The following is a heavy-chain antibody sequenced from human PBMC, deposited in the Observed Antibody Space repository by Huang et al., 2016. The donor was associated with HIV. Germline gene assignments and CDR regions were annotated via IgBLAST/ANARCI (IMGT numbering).Heavy chain of an antibody. V-gene: IGHV4-34*01. CDR1: GGSVRGHY. Sequence: QVQLQQWGAGLLKPSETLSLTCAVYGGSVRGHYWSWIRQPPGKGLEWIAEINDNGYTNYNPALKSRVTRSVHTSRNQFSLKLNSVTAADAAVYYCARASWYEPRSWYFGLWGRGTLVTVSS. J-gene: IGHJ2*01. CDR3: ARASWYEPRSWYFGL. D-gene: IGHD6-13*01. CDR2: INDNGYT.